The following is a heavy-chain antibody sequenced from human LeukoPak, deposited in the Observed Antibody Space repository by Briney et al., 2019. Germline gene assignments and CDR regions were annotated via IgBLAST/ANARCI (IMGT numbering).Heavy chain of an antibody. D-gene: IGHD5-24*01. Sequence: GGSLRLSCAASGFTFSSYAMNWVRQAPGKGLEWVSAITGSGGRTYYADSVKGRFTISRDNSKNTLYLQMNSLRAEDTAVYYCAKDQYSITFWGQGTLVTVSS. CDR2: ITGSGGRT. CDR1: GFTFSSYA. CDR3: AKDQYSITF. J-gene: IGHJ4*02. V-gene: IGHV3-23*01.